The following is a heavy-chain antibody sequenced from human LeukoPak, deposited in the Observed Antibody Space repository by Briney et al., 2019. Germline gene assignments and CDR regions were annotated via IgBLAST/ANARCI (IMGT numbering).Heavy chain of an antibody. V-gene: IGHV3-48*03. J-gene: IGHJ4*02. D-gene: IGHD6-19*01. Sequence: GGSLRLSCAASGFTLSSYEMNWVRQAPGKGLEWVSYISSSGSTKYYADSVKGRFTISRDNAKNSLYLQMNSLRAEDTAVYYCARGFSGWALGYWDQGTLVTVSS. CDR3: ARGFSGWALGY. CDR2: ISSSGSTK. CDR1: GFTLSSYE.